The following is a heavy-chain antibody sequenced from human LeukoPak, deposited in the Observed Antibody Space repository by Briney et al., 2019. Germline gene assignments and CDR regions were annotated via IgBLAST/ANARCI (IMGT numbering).Heavy chain of an antibody. Sequence: SETLSLTCAVYGGSFSGYYWSWIRQPPGKGLEWIGEINHSGSTNYNPSLKSRVTISVDTSKNQCSLTLSSLTAADTAVYYCARGPHVLRFWEWPGPDYWGQGTLVTVSS. J-gene: IGHJ4*02. CDR2: INHSGST. V-gene: IGHV4-34*01. D-gene: IGHD3-3*01. CDR1: GGSFSGYY. CDR3: ARGPHVLRFWEWPGPDY.